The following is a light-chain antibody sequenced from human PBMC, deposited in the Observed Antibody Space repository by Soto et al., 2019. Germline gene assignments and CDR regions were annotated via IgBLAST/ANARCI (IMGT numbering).Light chain of an antibody. V-gene: IGKV3-15*01. CDR3: QQYNKWPPIT. CDR1: QTVRNN. J-gene: IGKJ5*01. Sequence: EIVLTLSPGTLSLSPGERATLSCRASQTVRNNYLAWYQQKPGQAPRLLIFGASTRATGIPARFSGSGSGTEFTLTISSLQSEDFAVYYCQQYNKWPPITFGQGTRLEIK. CDR2: GAS.